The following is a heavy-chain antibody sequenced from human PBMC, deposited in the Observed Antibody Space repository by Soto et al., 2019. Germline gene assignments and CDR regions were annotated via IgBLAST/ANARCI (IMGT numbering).Heavy chain of an antibody. Sequence: QVQLVQSGAEVKKPGASVKVSCKASGYTFSDYNMHWVRQAPGQGLEWMGWISPNNGGTNYAQKLQDRGTLTRDTSISTAYMELSRLRSDDTAVYYCARGTGSSWFDPWGQGTLVTVSP. CDR3: ARGTGSSWFDP. CDR1: GYTFSDYN. D-gene: IGHD3-10*01. J-gene: IGHJ5*02. V-gene: IGHV1-2*02. CDR2: ISPNNGGT.